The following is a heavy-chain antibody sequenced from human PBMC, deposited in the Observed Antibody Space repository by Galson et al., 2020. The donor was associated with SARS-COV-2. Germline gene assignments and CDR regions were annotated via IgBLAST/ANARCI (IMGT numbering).Heavy chain of an antibody. V-gene: IGHV3-30*04. J-gene: IGHJ4*02. CDR1: GFTFSSYA. CDR2: ISYDGSNK. CDR3: ARVWSGYYLGYFDY. D-gene: IGHD3-3*01. Sequence: GESLKISCAASGFTFSSYAMHWVRQAPGKGLEWVAVISYDGSNKYYADSVKGRFTISRDNSKNTLYLQMNSLRAEDTAVYYCARVWSGYYLGYFDYWGQGTLVTVSS.